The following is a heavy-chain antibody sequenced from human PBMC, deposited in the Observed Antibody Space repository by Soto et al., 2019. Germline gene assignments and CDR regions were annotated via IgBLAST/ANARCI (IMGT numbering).Heavy chain of an antibody. CDR1: GFTFSSYE. V-gene: IGHV3-48*03. CDR2: ISSSGSTI. Sequence: GGSLRLSCAASGFTFSSYEMNLVRQAPGKGLEWVSYISSSGSTIYYADSVKGRFTISRDNAKDSLYLQMNSLRAEDTAVYYCARCQWLGSIAFDIWGQGTMVTVSS. D-gene: IGHD6-19*01. J-gene: IGHJ3*02. CDR3: ARCQWLGSIAFDI.